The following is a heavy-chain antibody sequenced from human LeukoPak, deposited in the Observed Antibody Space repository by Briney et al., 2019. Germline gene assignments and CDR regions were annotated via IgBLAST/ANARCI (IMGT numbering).Heavy chain of an antibody. CDR2: IFFGGTT. CDR1: SVSLTNYY. V-gene: IGHV4-59*01. Sequence: SETLSLTCTVSSVSLTNYYWSWIRQPPGKGLEWIGYIFFGGTTNYNPSLKSRVTISVDTSKNQFSLKMTSVTAADTAVYFCARVGSGGAWFDFWGQGTLVTVSS. CDR3: ARVGSGGAWFDF. J-gene: IGHJ4*02. D-gene: IGHD6-19*01.